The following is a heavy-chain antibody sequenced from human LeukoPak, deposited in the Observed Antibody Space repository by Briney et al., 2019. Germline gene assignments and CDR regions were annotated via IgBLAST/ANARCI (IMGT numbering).Heavy chain of an antibody. J-gene: IGHJ4*02. D-gene: IGHD5-18*01. CDR1: GGSISSYY. Sequence: SETLSLTCTVSGGSISSYYWCWIRQPPGKGLEWIGHIYYSGSTNYNPSLKSRVTISVDTSKSQFSLKLSSVTAADTAVYYCARTHRGYSYGYGFDYWGQGTLVTVSS. V-gene: IGHV4-59*01. CDR3: ARTHRGYSYGYGFDY. CDR2: IYYSGST.